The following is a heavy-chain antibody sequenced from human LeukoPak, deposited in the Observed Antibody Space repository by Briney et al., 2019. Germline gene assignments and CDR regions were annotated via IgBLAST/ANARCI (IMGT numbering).Heavy chain of an antibody. CDR3: ASAGYSYGFPLDY. D-gene: IGHD5-18*01. CDR2: ISGSGGST. V-gene: IGHV3-23*01. CDR1: GFTFSSYA. J-gene: IGHJ4*02. Sequence: GGSLRLSCAASGFTFSSYAMSWVRQAPGKGLEWVSAISGSGGSTYYADSVKGRFTISRDNSKNTPYLQMNSLRAEDTAVYYCASAGYSYGFPLDYWGQGTLITVSS.